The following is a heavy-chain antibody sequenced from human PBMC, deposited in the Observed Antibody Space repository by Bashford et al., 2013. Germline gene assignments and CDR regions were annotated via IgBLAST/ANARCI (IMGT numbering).Heavy chain of an antibody. V-gene: IGHV3-11*01. CDR1: RIPLHSIL. Sequence: GGPVRLSCAASRIPLHSILHELDPPGSRKGLEWVAYISNSDGTGYADSVRGRFTISRDKAKNSVYLQMNSLRAEDTALYYCTKDVSPGGADVWGQGTTVTVSS. D-gene: IGHD3-16*01. J-gene: IGHJ6*02. CDR3: TKDVSPGGADV. CDR2: ISNSDGT.